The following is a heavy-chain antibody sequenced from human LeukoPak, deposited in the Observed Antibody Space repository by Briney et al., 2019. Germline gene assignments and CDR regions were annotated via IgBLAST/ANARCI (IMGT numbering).Heavy chain of an antibody. Sequence: ASVKVSCKASGYTFTSYAMNWVRQAPGQGREWMGWINTNTGNPTYAQGFTGRFVFSLDTSVSTAYLQISSLKAEDTAVYYCARDLEIAAADNGDFDYWGQGTLVTVSS. CDR3: ARDLEIAAADNGDFDY. CDR1: GYTFTSYA. V-gene: IGHV7-4-1*02. CDR2: INTNTGNP. D-gene: IGHD6-13*01. J-gene: IGHJ4*02.